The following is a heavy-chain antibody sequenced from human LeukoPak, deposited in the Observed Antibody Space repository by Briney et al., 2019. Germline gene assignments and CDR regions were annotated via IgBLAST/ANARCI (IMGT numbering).Heavy chain of an antibody. Sequence: SETLSLTCAVYGGAFSGYYWNWIRQPPGKGLEWIGSIYYSGSTYYNPSLKSRVTISVDTSKNQFSLKLSSVTAADTAVYYCASIVVVPAAKGKGDWFDPWGQGTLVTVSS. CDR2: IYYSGST. CDR1: GGAFSGYY. J-gene: IGHJ5*02. CDR3: ASIVVVPAAKGKGDWFDP. D-gene: IGHD2-2*01. V-gene: IGHV4-34*01.